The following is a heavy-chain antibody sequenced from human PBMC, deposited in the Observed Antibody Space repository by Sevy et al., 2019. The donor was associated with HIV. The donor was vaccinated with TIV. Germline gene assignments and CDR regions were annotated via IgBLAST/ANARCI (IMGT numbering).Heavy chain of an antibody. J-gene: IGHJ6*02. CDR1: GGSISSYY. V-gene: IGHV4-59*01. CDR2: IYYSGST. Sequence: SKTLSLTCTVSGGSISSYYWSWIRQPPGKGLEWIGYIYYSGSTNYNPSLKSRVTISVDTSKNQFSLKLSSVTAADTAVYYCARVEDGMDVWGQGTTVTVSS. CDR3: ARVEDGMDV. D-gene: IGHD3-3*01.